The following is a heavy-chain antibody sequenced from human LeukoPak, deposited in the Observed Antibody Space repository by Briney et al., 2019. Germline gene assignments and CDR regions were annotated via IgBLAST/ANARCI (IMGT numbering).Heavy chain of an antibody. Sequence: PSETLSLTCAVYGGSFSGYYWSWIRQPPGKGLEWMGEINHSGSTNYNPSLKSRVTISVDTSKNQFSLKLSSVTAADTAVYYCARGGRTRYSSGWGRDYYYYMDVWGKGTTVTVSS. CDR1: GGSFSGYY. CDR2: INHSGST. CDR3: ARGGRTRYSSGWGRDYYYYMDV. J-gene: IGHJ6*03. V-gene: IGHV4-34*01. D-gene: IGHD6-19*01.